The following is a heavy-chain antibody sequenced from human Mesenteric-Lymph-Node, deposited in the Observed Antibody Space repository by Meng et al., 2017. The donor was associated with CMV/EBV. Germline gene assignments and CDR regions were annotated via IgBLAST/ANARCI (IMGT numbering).Heavy chain of an antibody. V-gene: IGHV1-46*01. Sequence: ASVKVSCKASGFTFTTHLMHWVRQAPGQGLEWMGIISPSSGSTSYAQKVQGRFTMTRDTSTSTVSMELSSLRSEDTAVYYCASHDPYSASGGAFHIWGQGTTVTVSS. J-gene: IGHJ3*02. CDR3: ASHDPYSASGGAFHI. D-gene: IGHD1-26*01. CDR1: GFTFTTHL. CDR2: ISPSSGST.